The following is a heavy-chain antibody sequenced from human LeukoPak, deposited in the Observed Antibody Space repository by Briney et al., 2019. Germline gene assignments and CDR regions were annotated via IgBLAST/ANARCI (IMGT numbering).Heavy chain of an antibody. CDR1: GYTFTGYY. CDR2: INPNSGGT. CDR3: ERSPRRDVVVPGVPLWYFDL. Sequence: ASVKVSCKASGYTFTGYYMHWVRQATGQGLEWMGWINPNSGGTNYAQKFQGRVTMTRDTSISTAYMELSRVRSDGTVVYYCERSPRRDVVVPGVPLWYFDLWGRGPLVAISS. V-gene: IGHV1-2*02. J-gene: IGHJ2*01. D-gene: IGHD2-2*01.